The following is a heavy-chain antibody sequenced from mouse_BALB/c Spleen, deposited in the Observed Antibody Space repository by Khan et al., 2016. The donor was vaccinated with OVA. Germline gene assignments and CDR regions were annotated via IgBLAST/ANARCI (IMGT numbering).Heavy chain of an antibody. Sequence: QVQLKQSVPGLVAPSQSLSITCTISGFSLTNYGVHWVRLPPGKGLEWLVVIWSDGSTTYNSALKSRLSISKDNSKSQVFLKMNSLQTDDTAMYXCARQPYYHYYVMDYWGQGTSVTVSS. J-gene: IGHJ4*01. V-gene: IGHV2-6-1*01. CDR1: GFSLTNYG. D-gene: IGHD2-10*01. CDR2: IWSDGST. CDR3: ARQPYYHYYVMDY.